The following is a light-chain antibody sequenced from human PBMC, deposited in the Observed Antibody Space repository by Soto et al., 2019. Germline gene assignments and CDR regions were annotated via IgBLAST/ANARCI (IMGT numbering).Light chain of an antibody. CDR3: QHYNSYSEA. Sequence: AIQLTQSPSSLSASVGDRVTITCRASQGISSYLAWYQQKPGKAPKLLIYDASTLESGVPSRFSGRGSGTEFTLTISSLQPDDFATYYCQHYNSYSEAFGQGTKVHI. CDR1: QGISSY. V-gene: IGKV1-13*02. J-gene: IGKJ1*01. CDR2: DAS.